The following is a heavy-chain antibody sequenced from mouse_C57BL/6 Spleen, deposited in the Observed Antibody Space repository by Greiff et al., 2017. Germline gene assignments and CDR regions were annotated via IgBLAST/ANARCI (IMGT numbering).Heavy chain of an antibody. J-gene: IGHJ1*03. CDR3: AISSGDYCGSSQGWYFGV. V-gene: IGHV1-74*01. CDR2: IHPSDSDT. CDR1: GYTFTSYW. D-gene: IGHD1-1*01. Sequence: VQLQQPGAELVKPGASVKVSCKASGYTFTSYWMHWVKQRPGQGLEWIGRIHPSDSDTNYNQKFKGKATLTVDKSSSTAYMQLSSLTSEDSAVDYGAISSGDYCGSSQGWYFGVWGTGATVTVAS.